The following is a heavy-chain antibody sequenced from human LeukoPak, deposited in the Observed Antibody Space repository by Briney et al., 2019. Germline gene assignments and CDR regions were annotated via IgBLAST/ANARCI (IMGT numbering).Heavy chain of an antibody. CDR3: AKGSHL. CDR1: GFAFSTYT. CDR2: IGGSRGGT. Sequence: GGSLRLSCTASGFAFSTYTMTWVRQAPGEGLEWVSTIGGSRGGTYYADSVKGRFAISRGNSKNTLYLQMNSLRAEDMAVYYCAKGSHLWGQGTLVIVSS. J-gene: IGHJ5*02. V-gene: IGHV3-23*01.